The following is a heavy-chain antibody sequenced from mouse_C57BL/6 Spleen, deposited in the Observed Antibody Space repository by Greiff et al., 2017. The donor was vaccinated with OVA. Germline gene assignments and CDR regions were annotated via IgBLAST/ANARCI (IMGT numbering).Heavy chain of an antibody. Sequence: VQRVESGAELVRPGTSVKVSCKASGYAFTNYLIEWVKQRPGQGLEWIGVINPGSGGTNYNEKFTGKGTLTADKSSSTAYMQLSSLTSEDSAVYFCASGRAGYYFAYWGQGTTPTVSS. CDR3: ASGRAGYYFAY. CDR1: GYAFTNYL. D-gene: IGHD4-1*01. J-gene: IGHJ2*01. CDR2: INPGSGGT. V-gene: IGHV1-54*01.